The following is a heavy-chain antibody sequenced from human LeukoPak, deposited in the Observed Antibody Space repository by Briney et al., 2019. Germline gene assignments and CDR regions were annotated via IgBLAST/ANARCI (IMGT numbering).Heavy chain of an antibody. Sequence: ASVKVSCKASGYTFTGCYMHWVRQAPGQGLEWMGWINPNSGGTNYAQKFQGRVTITADKSTSTAYMELSSLRSEDTAVYYCARRRVAVALFDYWGQGTLVTVSS. CDR2: INPNSGGT. D-gene: IGHD6-19*01. CDR3: ARRRVAVALFDY. CDR1: GYTFTGCY. J-gene: IGHJ4*02. V-gene: IGHV1-2*02.